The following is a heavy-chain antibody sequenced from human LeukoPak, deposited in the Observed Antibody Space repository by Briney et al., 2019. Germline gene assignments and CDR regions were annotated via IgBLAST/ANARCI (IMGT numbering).Heavy chain of an antibody. CDR1: GYIFTSYW. J-gene: IGHJ4*02. V-gene: IGHV5-51*01. CDR2: IHPGDSDP. Sequence: GESLKISCRASGYIFTSYWLGWVRQTPDKGLEWVGIIHPGDSDPRYSPPFQGQVTISVDRSITTAYLQWSSLKASDTAMYYCARHQPFDYWGQGTLVTVSS. CDR3: ARHQPFDY.